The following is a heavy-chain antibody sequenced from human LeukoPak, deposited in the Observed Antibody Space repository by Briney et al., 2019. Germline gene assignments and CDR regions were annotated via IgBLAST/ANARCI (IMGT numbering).Heavy chain of an antibody. CDR3: ARVVVVPAAIEIDAFDI. D-gene: IGHD2-2*01. CDR2: IYYSGST. CDR1: GGSISSYY. V-gene: IGHV4-59*01. Sequence: SETLSLTCTVSGGSISSYYWSWIRQPPGKGLEWIGYIYYSGSTNYNPSLKSRVTISVDTSKNQFSLKLSSVTAADTAVYYCARVVVVPAAIEIDAFDIWGQGTMVTVSS. J-gene: IGHJ3*02.